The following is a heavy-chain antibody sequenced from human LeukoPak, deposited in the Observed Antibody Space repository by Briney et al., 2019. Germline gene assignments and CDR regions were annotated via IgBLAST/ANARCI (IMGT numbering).Heavy chain of an antibody. V-gene: IGHV4-59*02. CDR2: IYYTGTT. J-gene: IGHJ4*02. CDR1: GGSVRSYY. Sequence: SETLSLTCTVSGGSVRSYYWTWMRQPPGKELEWLGYIYYTGTTNYNPSLKSRLTISVDTSKDHFSLKLNSVTAADTAVYYCAREVTDTSGSFDYWGQGALVTVSS. CDR3: AREVTDTSGSFDY. D-gene: IGHD2-21*02.